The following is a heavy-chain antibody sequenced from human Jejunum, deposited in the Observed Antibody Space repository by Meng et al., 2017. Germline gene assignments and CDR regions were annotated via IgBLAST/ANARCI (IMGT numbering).Heavy chain of an antibody. CDR3: ARDGFSIGHHFDY. V-gene: IGHV4-59*01. CDR1: GGSMSGYY. J-gene: IGHJ4*02. CDR2: IYCSGST. D-gene: IGHD2-15*01. Sequence: QVQLQESGPGLVKPSETLSLTCTVSGGSMSGYYWSWIRQPPGKGLEWIGYIYCSGSTNYNPSLKSRVTISVDTSKNQFSLKLSSVTAADTAVYYCARDGFSIGHHFDYWGQGTLVTVSS.